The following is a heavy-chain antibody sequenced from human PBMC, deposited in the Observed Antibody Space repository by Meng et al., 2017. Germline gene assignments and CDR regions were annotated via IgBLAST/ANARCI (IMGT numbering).Heavy chain of an antibody. CDR2: IYHSGST. V-gene: IGHV4-4*02. D-gene: IGHD6-19*01. J-gene: IGHJ4*02. Sequence: QVQRPESGPGRVKPSGTLSLTCAVSGGSISSSNWWSWVRQPPGKGLEWIGEIYHSGSTNYNPSLKSRVTISVDKSKNQFSLKLSSVTAADTAVYYCARDRGAVAGTNFDYWGQGTLVTVSS. CDR3: ARDRGAVAGTNFDY. CDR1: GGSISSSNW.